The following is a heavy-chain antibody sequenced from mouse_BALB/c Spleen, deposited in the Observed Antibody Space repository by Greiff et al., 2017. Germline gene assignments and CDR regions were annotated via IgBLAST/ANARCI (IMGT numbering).Heavy chain of an antibody. D-gene: IGHD1-1*01. CDR2: ISSGGST. CDR3: ARRRDYYGSSYDYAMDY. Sequence: EVHLVESGGGLVQPGGSRKLSCAASGFTFSSFGMHWVRQAPEKGLEWVAYISSGGSTYYPDSVKGRFTISRGNARNILYLQMSSLRSEDTAMYYCARRRDYYGSSYDYAMDYWGQGTSVTVSS. V-gene: IGHV5-6-5*01. CDR1: GFTFSSFG. J-gene: IGHJ4*01.